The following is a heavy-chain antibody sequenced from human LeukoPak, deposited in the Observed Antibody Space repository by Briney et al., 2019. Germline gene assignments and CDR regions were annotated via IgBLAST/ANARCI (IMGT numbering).Heavy chain of an antibody. V-gene: IGHV3-21*01. Sequence: GGSLRLSCAASGFTFSSYSMNWVRQAPGKGLEWVSSVSSSSSYIYYADSVKGRFTISRDNAKNTLYLQMNSLRAEDTAVYYCARDFGRYSSGWYETFDNWGQGTLVTVSS. CDR2: VSSSSSYI. J-gene: IGHJ4*02. CDR3: ARDFGRYSSGWYETFDN. D-gene: IGHD6-19*01. CDR1: GFTFSSYS.